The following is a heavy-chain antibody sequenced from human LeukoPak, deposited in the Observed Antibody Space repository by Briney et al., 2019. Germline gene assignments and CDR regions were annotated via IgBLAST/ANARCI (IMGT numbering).Heavy chain of an antibody. J-gene: IGHJ4*02. V-gene: IGHV3-30*02. CDR1: GFTFSSYG. D-gene: IGHD2-2*01. Sequence: QSGGSLRLSCAASGFTFSSYGMHWVRQAPGKGLEWVAFIRYTGGDKSCIDSVKGRFSISRDNSKNTLYLQMNSLRPEDTAVYYCAKDWTSFVVVPAAVDYWGQGTLVTVSS. CDR3: AKDWTSFVVVPAAVDY. CDR2: IRYTGGDK.